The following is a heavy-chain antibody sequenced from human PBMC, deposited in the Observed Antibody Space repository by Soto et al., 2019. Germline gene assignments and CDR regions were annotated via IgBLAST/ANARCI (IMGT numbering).Heavy chain of an antibody. V-gene: IGHV4-34*01. D-gene: IGHD2-15*01. CDR2: INHSGST. Sequence: QVQLQQWGAGLLKPSETLSLTCAVYGGSFSGYYWSWIRQPPGKGLEWIGEINHSGSTNYNPSLKSRVTISVDTPNNQLSLKLSSVTAADTAVYYCAREGECRAGSCNKGWFDPWGQGTLVTVSS. J-gene: IGHJ5*02. CDR3: AREGECRAGSCNKGWFDP. CDR1: GGSFSGYY.